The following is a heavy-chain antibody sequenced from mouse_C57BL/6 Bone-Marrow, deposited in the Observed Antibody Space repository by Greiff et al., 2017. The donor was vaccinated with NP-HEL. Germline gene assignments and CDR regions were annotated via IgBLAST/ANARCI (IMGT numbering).Heavy chain of an antibody. CDR2: LHPSDSDT. CDR1: GYTFTSYW. J-gene: IGHJ2*01. CDR3: SIRPWVYYDYDGDY. D-gene: IGHD2-4*01. Sequence: QVQLQQPGAELVKPGASVKVSCKASGYTFTSYWMHWVKQRPGQGLEWIGRLHPSDSDTNYNQKFKGKATLTVDKSSSTAYMQLSSLTSSDSAVYYCSIRPWVYYDYDGDYWGQGTTLTVSS. V-gene: IGHV1-74*01.